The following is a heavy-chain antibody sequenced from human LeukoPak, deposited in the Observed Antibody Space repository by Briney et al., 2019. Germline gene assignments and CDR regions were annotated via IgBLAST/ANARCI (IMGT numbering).Heavy chain of an antibody. CDR2: VTGTGGTT. D-gene: IGHD3-22*01. Sequence: GGSLRLSCAASGFTFSDYAMTWVRQAPGKGLEWVSGVTGTGGTTYYADFVKGRFTISRDNFKNTLYLQMNSLRAEDTAVYYCAKLEGVYYPHWFDPWGQGTLVTVSS. CDR3: AKLEGVYYPHWFDP. CDR1: GFTFSDYA. J-gene: IGHJ5*02. V-gene: IGHV3-23*01.